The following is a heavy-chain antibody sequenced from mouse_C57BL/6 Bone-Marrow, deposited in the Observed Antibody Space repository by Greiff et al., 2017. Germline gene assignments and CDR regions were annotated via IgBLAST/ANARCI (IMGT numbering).Heavy chain of an antibody. Sequence: VQLQQSGAELVRPGASVKLSCTASGFNINDYYMHWVKQRPEQGLEWIGRIDPEDGDTEYAPKFQGKATMTADTSSNTAYLQLSSLTSEDTAVYYCTAYTRVTRAYWGQGTLVTVSA. J-gene: IGHJ3*01. CDR1: GFNINDYY. V-gene: IGHV14-1*01. CDR3: TAYTRVTRAY. D-gene: IGHD2-2*01. CDR2: IDPEDGDT.